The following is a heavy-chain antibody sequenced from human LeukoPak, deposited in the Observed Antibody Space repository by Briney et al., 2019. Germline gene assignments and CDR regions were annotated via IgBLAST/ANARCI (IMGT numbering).Heavy chain of an antibody. CDR2: IYYSGST. V-gene: IGHV4-59*06. CDR3: ARTYSGSYGDAFDI. D-gene: IGHD1-26*01. J-gene: IGHJ3*02. CDR1: GGSISSYY. Sequence: PSETLSLTCTVSGGSISSYYWSWIRQPPGKGLEWIGYIYYSGSTYYNPSLKSRVTISVDTSKNQFSLKLSSVTAADTAVYYCARTYSGSYGDAFDIWGQGTMVTVSS.